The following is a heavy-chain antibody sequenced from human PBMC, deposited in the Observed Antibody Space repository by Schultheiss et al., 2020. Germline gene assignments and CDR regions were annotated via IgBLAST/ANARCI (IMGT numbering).Heavy chain of an antibody. D-gene: IGHD5-24*01. V-gene: IGHV3-30*03. CDR3: ARVGDDYARGFDY. Sequence: GESLKISCAAYGFTFSSYGMHWVRQAPGKGLEWVAVISYDGSNKYYADSVKGRFTISRDNSKNTLYLQMNSLRAEDTAVYYCARVGDDYARGFDYWGQGTLVTVSS. CDR2: ISYDGSNK. CDR1: GFTFSSYG. J-gene: IGHJ4*02.